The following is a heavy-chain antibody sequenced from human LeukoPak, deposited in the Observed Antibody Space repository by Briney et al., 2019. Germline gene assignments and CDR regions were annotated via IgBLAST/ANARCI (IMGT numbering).Heavy chain of an antibody. CDR2: IYNSGST. D-gene: IGHD4-17*01. J-gene: IGHJ4*02. Sequence: SETLSLTCSVAGGSISTYYWSWIRQTPRKGLEQIGYIYNSGSTNYNPSLEGRVTMSVDTSKNQFSLKLSSVTAADTAVYYCARGRGNALTVTRFDYWGQGTLVTVSS. CDR1: GGSISTYY. V-gene: IGHV4-59*12. CDR3: ARGRGNALTVTRFDY.